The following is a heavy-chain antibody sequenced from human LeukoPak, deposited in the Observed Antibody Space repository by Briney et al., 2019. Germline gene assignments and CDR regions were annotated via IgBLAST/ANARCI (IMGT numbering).Heavy chain of an antibody. CDR1: GFTFSSYG. J-gene: IGHJ4*02. Sequence: PGGPLRLSCAASGFTFSSYGMHWVRQAPGKGLEWVAFIRYDGSNKYYADSVKGRFTISRDNSKNTLYLQMNSLRAEDTAVYYCAKDPSFRPGYFDYWGQGTLVTVSS. CDR2: IRYDGSNK. CDR3: AKDPSFRPGYFDY. V-gene: IGHV3-30*02.